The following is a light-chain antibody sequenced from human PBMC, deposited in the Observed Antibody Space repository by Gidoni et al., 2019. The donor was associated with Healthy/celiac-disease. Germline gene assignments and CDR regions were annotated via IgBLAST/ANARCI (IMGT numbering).Light chain of an antibody. CDR1: PSVSSN. J-gene: IGKJ2*01. CDR2: GAS. V-gene: IGKV3-15*01. CDR3: QQYNNWPPYT. Sequence: EIVMTQSPATLSVSPGESATLSCRASPSVSSNLAWYQQKPGQAPRLLIYGASTRATGIPARFSGSGSGTEFTLTISSLQSEDFAVYYCQQYNNWPPYTFXQXTKLEIK.